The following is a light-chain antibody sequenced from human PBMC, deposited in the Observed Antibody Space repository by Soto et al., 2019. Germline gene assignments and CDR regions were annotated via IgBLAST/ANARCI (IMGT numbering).Light chain of an antibody. CDR1: QRVGSN. J-gene: IGKJ5*01. V-gene: IGKV3-15*01. Sequence: ATLSCRASQRVGSNFLAWYQQKPGQAPRLLIYGISARAIGVPDRFSGSGSGTEFTLTISSLQSEDFAVYYCQQYTSWPITFGQGTRLEIE. CDR2: GIS. CDR3: QQYTSWPIT.